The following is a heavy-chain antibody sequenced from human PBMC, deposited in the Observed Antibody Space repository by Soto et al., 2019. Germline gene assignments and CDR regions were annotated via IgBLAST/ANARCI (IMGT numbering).Heavy chain of an antibody. J-gene: IGHJ6*02. CDR1: GGTFSSYA. Sequence: QVQLVQSGAEVNKPGSSVKVSCKASGGTFSSYAISWVRQAPGQGLEWMGGIIPIFGTANYAQKFQGRVTITADKSTSTAYMELSSLRSEDTAVYYCARDQRVLALLYYYGRDVWGQGTTVTVSS. V-gene: IGHV1-69*06. D-gene: IGHD1-7*01. CDR2: IIPIFGTA. CDR3: ARDQRVLALLYYYGRDV.